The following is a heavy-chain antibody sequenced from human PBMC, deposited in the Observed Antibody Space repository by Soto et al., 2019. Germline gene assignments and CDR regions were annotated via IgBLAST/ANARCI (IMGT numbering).Heavy chain of an antibody. CDR3: ARDRSGNCNYDDAFDI. J-gene: IGHJ3*02. V-gene: IGHV3-11*01. Sequence: GGSLRLSCAASGFTFSDYYMSWIRQAPGKGLEWVSYISSSGSTIYYADSVKGRFTISRDNAKNSLYLQMNSLRAEDTAVYYCARDRSGNCNYDDAFDIGGQGTMVTVSS. D-gene: IGHD1-7*01. CDR2: ISSSGSTI. CDR1: GFTFSDYY.